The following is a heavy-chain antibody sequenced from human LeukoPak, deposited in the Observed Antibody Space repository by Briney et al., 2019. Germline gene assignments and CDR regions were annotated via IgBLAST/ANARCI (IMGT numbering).Heavy chain of an antibody. CDR2: IYTSGST. Sequence: PSETLSLTCTVSGGSISSYYWSWIRQPAGKGLEWIGRIYTSGSTNYNPSLKSRVTMSVDTSENQFSLKLSSVTAADTAVYYCAREQDDSSGYYYFDGYYFDYWGQGTLVTVSS. J-gene: IGHJ4*02. D-gene: IGHD3-22*01. CDR3: AREQDDSSGYYYFDGYYFDY. V-gene: IGHV4-4*07. CDR1: GGSISSYY.